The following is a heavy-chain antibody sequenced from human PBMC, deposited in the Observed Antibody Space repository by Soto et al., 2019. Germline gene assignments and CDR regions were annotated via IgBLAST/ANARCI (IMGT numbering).Heavy chain of an antibody. CDR1: GFTFDDYA. D-gene: IGHD5-18*01. Sequence: PGGSLRLSCAASGFTFDDYAMHWVRQAPGKGLEWVSVISWHSGNIAYADSVKGRFTISRDNAKNSLYLQMNSLRVDDTAVYYCVKEGDRAAILPYFDRWGQGTLVTVSS. V-gene: IGHV3-9*01. J-gene: IGHJ4*02. CDR2: ISWHSGNI. CDR3: VKEGDRAAILPYFDR.